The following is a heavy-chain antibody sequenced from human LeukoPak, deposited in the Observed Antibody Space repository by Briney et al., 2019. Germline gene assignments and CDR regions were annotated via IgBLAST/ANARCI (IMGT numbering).Heavy chain of an antibody. D-gene: IGHD6-19*01. Sequence: PGGSLRLSCAASGFTFDDYAMHWVRQAPGKGLEWVSLISWDGGSTYYADSVKGRFTVSRDNSKNSLYLQMNSLRAEDTALYYCAKDIEPSSGWYVIGYWGQGTLVTVSS. V-gene: IGHV3-43D*03. CDR2: ISWDGGST. CDR3: AKDIEPSSGWYVIGY. CDR1: GFTFDDYA. J-gene: IGHJ4*02.